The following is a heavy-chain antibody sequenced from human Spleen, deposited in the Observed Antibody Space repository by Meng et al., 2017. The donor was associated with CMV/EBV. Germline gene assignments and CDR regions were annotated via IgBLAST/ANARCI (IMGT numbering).Heavy chain of an antibody. CDR3: ARVKGGQWQHLDY. V-gene: IGHV4-61*01. D-gene: IGHD6-19*01. J-gene: IGHJ4*02. CDR2: IYYTGRT. CDR1: GGSVSSGSYY. Sequence: SETLSLTCTVSGGSVSSGSYYWSWIRQPPGKGLEWIAYIYYTGRTNYNPSLKSRVTLSVDTSKNQFSLKLNSVTAADTAVDYCARVKGGQWQHLDYWGQGTLVTVSS.